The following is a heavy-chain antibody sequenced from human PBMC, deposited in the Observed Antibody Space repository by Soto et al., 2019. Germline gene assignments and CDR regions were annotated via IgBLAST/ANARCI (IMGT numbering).Heavy chain of an antibody. Sequence: QVLLVQSGAEVKKPGSSVKISCKASGGSFGNSAINWVRQTPGQGLEWLGGFIPVYRTLNYAQKFQGRVTITADESPGTDYLTLSSLASNDTAVYYCATGVIWIGYFTVDSWGQGTRVTVSS. CDR2: FIPVYRTL. CDR3: ATGVIWIGYFTVDS. CDR1: GGSFGNSA. J-gene: IGHJ4*02. V-gene: IGHV1-69*01. D-gene: IGHD3-3*01.